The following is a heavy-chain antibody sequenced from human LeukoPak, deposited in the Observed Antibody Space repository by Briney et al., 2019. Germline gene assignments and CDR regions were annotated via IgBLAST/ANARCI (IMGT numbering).Heavy chain of an antibody. CDR2: IIMKAYGGTT. D-gene: IGHD3-22*01. J-gene: IGHJ4*02. V-gene: IGHV3-49*04. CDR3: TRVTYYYDNSGYFHFDY. CDR1: GFTFGDYA. Sequence: GGSLRLYCTASGFTFGDYAMSWVRQAPGKGLEWVSFIIMKAYGGTTECAASVKGRFSSSRDDSKSIAYLQMNSLKTEDTAVYFCTRVTYYYDNSGYFHFDYWGQGTLVTVSS.